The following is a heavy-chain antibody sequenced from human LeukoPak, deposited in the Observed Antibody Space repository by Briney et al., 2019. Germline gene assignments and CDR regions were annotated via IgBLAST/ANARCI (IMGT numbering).Heavy chain of an antibody. D-gene: IGHD5-24*01. J-gene: IGHJ4*02. CDR3: ARVDGYNYAEFDY. CDR1: GDSISSSSSY. Sequence: SETLSLTCTVSGDSISSSSSYWGWIRQPPGEGLEWIGSIYYSGSTYYNTSLKSRVTISVDTSKNQFSLKLSSVTAADTAVYYCARVDGYNYAEFDYWGQGTLVTVSS. V-gene: IGHV4-39*07. CDR2: IYYSGST.